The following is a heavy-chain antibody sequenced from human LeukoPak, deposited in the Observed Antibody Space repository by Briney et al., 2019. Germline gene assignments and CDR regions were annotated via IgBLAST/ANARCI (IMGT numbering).Heavy chain of an antibody. CDR2: INHSGST. CDR3: ARINSGYAYETDY. V-gene: IGHV4-34*01. J-gene: IGHJ4*02. CDR1: GGSFSGYY. Sequence: KPSETLSLTCAVYGGSFSGYYWSWTRQPPGKGLEWIGEINHSGSTNYNPSLKSRVTISVDTSKNQFSLKLSSVTAADTAVYYCARINSGYAYETDYWGQGTLVTVSS. D-gene: IGHD5-12*01.